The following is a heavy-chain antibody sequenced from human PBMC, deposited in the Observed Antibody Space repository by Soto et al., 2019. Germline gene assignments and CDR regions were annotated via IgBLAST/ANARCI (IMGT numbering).Heavy chain of an antibody. V-gene: IGHV1-18*04. Sequence: QVQLVQSGAEVKMPGASVKVSCKASGYPFSSHGFTWVRQAPGQGLEWMGWISIYNGNTHYAQKFQRRLTLTTDESTSTAYLELTSLTSDDTAVYYCARIPRAPEPVDHWGQGTLVTVSS. CDR3: ARIPRAPEPVDH. J-gene: IGHJ4*02. CDR2: ISIYNGNT. CDR1: GYPFSSHG.